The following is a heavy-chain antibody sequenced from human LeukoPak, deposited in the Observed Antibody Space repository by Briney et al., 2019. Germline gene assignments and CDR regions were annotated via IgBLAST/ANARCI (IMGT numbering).Heavy chain of an antibody. CDR2: IYPGDSDT. D-gene: IGHD6-19*01. CDR1: GYSFTNYW. Sequence: GESLKISCKGSGYSFTNYWIGWVRQMPGKGLEWMGIIYPGDSDTRYSPSFQGQVTISADKSISTAYLQWSSLRASDTAMYYCARPRGGSGRFSAYYFDYWGQGTQVTVSS. J-gene: IGHJ4*02. CDR3: ARPRGGSGRFSAYYFDY. V-gene: IGHV5-51*01.